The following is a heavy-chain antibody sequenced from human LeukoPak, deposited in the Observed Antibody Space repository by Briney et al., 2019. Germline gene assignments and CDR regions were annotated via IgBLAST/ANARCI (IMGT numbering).Heavy chain of an antibody. CDR1: GFTFGDAW. CDR2: IKSKTYGGTT. J-gene: IGHJ4*02. Sequence: GGSLRLSCAASGFTFGDAWMSWVRQAPGKGLEWVGRIKSKTYGGTTDYAAPVKGRFTISRDDSKNTLYLQMNSLKTEDTAVYYCTTTIVATVLSDYWGQGTLVTVSS. CDR3: TTTIVATVLSDY. D-gene: IGHD5-12*01. V-gene: IGHV3-15*01.